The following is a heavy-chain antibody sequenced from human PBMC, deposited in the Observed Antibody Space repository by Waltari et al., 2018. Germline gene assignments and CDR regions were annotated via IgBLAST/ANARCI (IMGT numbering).Heavy chain of an antibody. D-gene: IGHD1-26*01. V-gene: IGHV4-34*01. CDR1: GGSFSGYY. CDR2: INHSGST. J-gene: IGHJ4*02. CDR3: ARGRGGSSYYFDY. Sequence: QVQLQQWGAGLLTPSETLSLTCAVYGGSFSGYYWSCIRQPPGKGLEWIGEINHSGSTNYNPSLKSRVTISVDTSKNQFSLKLSSVTAADTAVYYCARGRGGSSYYFDYWGQGTLVTVSS.